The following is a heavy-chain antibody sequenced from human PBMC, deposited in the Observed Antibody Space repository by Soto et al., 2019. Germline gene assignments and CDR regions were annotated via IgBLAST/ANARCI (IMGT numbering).Heavy chain of an antibody. CDR1: GFTFSSYA. Sequence: EVQLLESGGGLVQPGGSLRLSCAASGFTFSSYAMSWVRQAPGKGLEWVSAISGSGGSTYYADSVKGRFTISRDNSKNTLYLQMNSLRAEDTAVYYCAKATTVTPAYDYGMDVWGQGTTVTVSS. J-gene: IGHJ6*02. CDR3: AKATTVTPAYDYGMDV. D-gene: IGHD4-17*01. CDR2: ISGSGGST. V-gene: IGHV3-23*01.